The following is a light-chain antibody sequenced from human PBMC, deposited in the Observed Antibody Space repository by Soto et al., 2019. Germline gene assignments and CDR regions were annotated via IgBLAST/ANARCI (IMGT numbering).Light chain of an antibody. V-gene: IGKV3-20*01. CDR1: QSVSSSY. Sequence: EIVLTQSPGTLSFSPGERATLSCRASQSVSSSYLAWYQQKPGQAPRLLIYGASSRATGIPDRFSGSGSGTDFTLTISRLEPEDFAVYYCQQYGSSPTFGGGTKVEIK. CDR2: GAS. J-gene: IGKJ4*01. CDR3: QQYGSSPT.